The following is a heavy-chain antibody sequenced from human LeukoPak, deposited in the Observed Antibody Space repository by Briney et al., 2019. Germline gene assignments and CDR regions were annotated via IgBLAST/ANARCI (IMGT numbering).Heavy chain of an antibody. CDR1: GGTFSSYA. V-gene: IGHV1-69*04. CDR3: ARVEGCSSTSCYSDY. CDR2: IIPILGIA. J-gene: IGHJ4*01. Sequence: SVEVSCKASGGTFSSYAISWVRQAPGQGLEWMGRIIPILGIANYAQKFQGRVTITADKSTSTAYMELSSLRSEDTAVYYCARVEGCSSTSCYSDYWGQGTLVTVSS. D-gene: IGHD2-2*01.